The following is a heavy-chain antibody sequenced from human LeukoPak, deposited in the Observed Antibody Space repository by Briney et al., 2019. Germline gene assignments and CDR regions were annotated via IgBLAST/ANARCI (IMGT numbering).Heavy chain of an antibody. CDR3: ARAHDYGDSDPVAFDI. V-gene: IGHV4-31*03. CDR1: GGSISSGGYY. Sequence: SQTLSLTCTVSGGSISSGGYYWSWIRQHPGKGLEWIGYIYYSGSTYYNPSLKSRVTISVDTSKNQFSLKLSSVTAADTAVYYCARAHDYGDSDPVAFDIWGQGTMVTVSS. CDR2: IYYSGST. D-gene: IGHD4-17*01. J-gene: IGHJ3*02.